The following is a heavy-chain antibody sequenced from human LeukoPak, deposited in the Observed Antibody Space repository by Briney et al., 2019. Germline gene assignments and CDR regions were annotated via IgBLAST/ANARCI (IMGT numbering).Heavy chain of an antibody. CDR1: GFTFSSYS. Sequence: GGSLRLSCAASGFTFSSYSMNWVRQAPGKGLEWVSSISSSSSYIYYADSVKGRFTISRDNAENSLYLQMNSLRAEDTAVYYCARDGVSGYDLDYWGQGTLVTVSS. CDR3: ARDGVSGYDLDY. J-gene: IGHJ4*02. D-gene: IGHD5-12*01. V-gene: IGHV3-21*01. CDR2: ISSSSSYI.